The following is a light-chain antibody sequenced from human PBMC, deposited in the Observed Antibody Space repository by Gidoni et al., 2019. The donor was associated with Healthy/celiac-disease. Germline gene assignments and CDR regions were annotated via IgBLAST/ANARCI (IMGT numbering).Light chain of an antibody. V-gene: IGKV4-1*01. CDR1: QSVLYSSNNKNY. Sequence: DLVMPQSPDSLAVSLGARATINCKSSQSVLYSSNNKNYLAWYQQKPGQPPKLLIYWASTRESGVPDRFSGSGSGTDFTLTISSLQAEDVAVYYCQQYYTPYTFGQGTKLEIK. CDR3: QQYYTPYT. J-gene: IGKJ2*01. CDR2: WAS.